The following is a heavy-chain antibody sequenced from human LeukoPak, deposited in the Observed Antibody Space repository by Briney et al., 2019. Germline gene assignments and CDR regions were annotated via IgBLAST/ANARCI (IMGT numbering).Heavy chain of an antibody. CDR3: ARGGRYSSSWYLKHDAFDI. Sequence: PGGSLRLSCAASGFTFSSYAMHWVRQAPGKGLEWVAVISYDGSNKYYADSVKGRFTISRDNSKNTLYLQMNSLRAEDTAVYYCARGGRYSSSWYLKHDAFDIWGQGTMVTVSS. CDR2: ISYDGSNK. CDR1: GFTFSSYA. V-gene: IGHV3-30-3*01. J-gene: IGHJ3*02. D-gene: IGHD6-13*01.